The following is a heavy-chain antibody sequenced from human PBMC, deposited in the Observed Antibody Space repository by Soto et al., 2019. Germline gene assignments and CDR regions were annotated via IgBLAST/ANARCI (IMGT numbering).Heavy chain of an antibody. CDR3: ARERDWWFDP. CDR2: ISGNNGNA. CDR1: GYSFIDYC. V-gene: IGHV1-18*01. J-gene: IGHJ5*02. Sequence: ASVKVSCKASGYSFIDYCISWVRQAPGQGLEWMGWISGNNGNANYAQKFQGRVTMTTDTSTSTAYMELRSLRSDDTAVYYCARERDWWFDPWGQGTLVTVSS. D-gene: IGHD3-9*01.